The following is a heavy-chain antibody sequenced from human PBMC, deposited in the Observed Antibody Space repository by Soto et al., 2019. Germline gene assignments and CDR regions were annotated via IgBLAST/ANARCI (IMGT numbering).Heavy chain of an antibody. Sequence: GGSLRLSCAASGFTFSSYGMHWVRQAPGKGLEWVAVIWYDGSNKYYADSVKGRFTISRDNSKNTLYLQMNSLRAEDTAVYYCARADIAAPLFDYWGQGTLVTVSS. V-gene: IGHV3-33*01. CDR2: IWYDGSNK. J-gene: IGHJ4*02. D-gene: IGHD6-13*01. CDR3: ARADIAAPLFDY. CDR1: GFTFSSYG.